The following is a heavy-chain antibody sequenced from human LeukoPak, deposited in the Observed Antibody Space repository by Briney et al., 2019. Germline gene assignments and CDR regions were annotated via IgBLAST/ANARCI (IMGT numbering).Heavy chain of an antibody. CDR2: IYYSGST. D-gene: IGHD6-19*01. CDR3: ARHNEQWLVINWFDP. J-gene: IGHJ5*02. Sequence: SETLSLTCTVSGGSISSYYWGWIRQPPGKGLEWIGSIYYSGSTYYNPSLKSRVTISVDTSKNQFSLKLSSVTAADTAVYYCARHNEQWLVINWFDPWGQGTLVTVSS. V-gene: IGHV4-39*01. CDR1: GGSISSYY.